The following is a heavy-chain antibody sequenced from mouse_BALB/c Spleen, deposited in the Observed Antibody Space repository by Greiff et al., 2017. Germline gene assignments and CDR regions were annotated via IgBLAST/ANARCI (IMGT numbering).Heavy chain of an antibody. CDR3: ARGVGRLGYFDY. V-gene: IGHV1S56*01. D-gene: IGHD3-2*02. J-gene: IGHJ2*01. CDR1: GYTFTSYD. CDR2: IFPGDGST. Sequence: QVQLQQSGAELVKPGASVKLSCKASGYTFTSYDINWVRQRPEQGLEWIGWIFPGDGSTKYNEKFKGKATLTADKSSSTAYMQLSSLTSENSAVYFCARGVGRLGYFDYWGQGTTLTVSS.